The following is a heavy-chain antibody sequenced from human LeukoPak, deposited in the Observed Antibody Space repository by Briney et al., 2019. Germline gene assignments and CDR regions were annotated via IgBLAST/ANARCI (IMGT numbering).Heavy chain of an antibody. J-gene: IGHJ3*02. CDR3: AKVWIVVAANDAFDI. Sequence: GGSLRLSCAASGFTFSSYSMNWVRQAPGKGLEWVSSISSSSSYIYYADSVKGRFTISRDNAKNSLYLQMNSLRAEDTALYYCAKVWIVVAANDAFDIWGQGTMVTVSS. V-gene: IGHV3-21*04. D-gene: IGHD2-15*01. CDR1: GFTFSSYS. CDR2: ISSSSSYI.